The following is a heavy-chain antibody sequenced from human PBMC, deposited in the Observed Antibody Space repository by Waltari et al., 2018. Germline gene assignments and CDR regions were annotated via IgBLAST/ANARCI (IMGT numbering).Heavy chain of an antibody. D-gene: IGHD2-2*01. CDR3: ARDLGGGNYADS. CDR1: GCPISSYY. CDR2: IFTSGST. J-gene: IGHJ4*02. V-gene: IGHV4-4*07. Sequence: QVQLQESGPGLVKPSETLSLTCTVSGCPISSYYCSWIRQPAGKGLEWIGRIFTSGSTNYNPSLKSRITMSVDPSKNQFSLRLSSVTAADTAVYYCARDLGGGNYADSWGQGTLVTVSS.